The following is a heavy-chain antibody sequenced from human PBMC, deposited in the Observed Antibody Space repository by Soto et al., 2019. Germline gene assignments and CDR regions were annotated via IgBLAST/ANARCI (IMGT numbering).Heavy chain of an antibody. CDR2: IWYDGSNK. CDR1: GFSFSSYG. D-gene: IGHD3-10*01. CDR3: ARDGSGDRHAFDI. J-gene: IGHJ3*02. V-gene: IGHV3-33*01. Sequence: QVQLVESGGGVVQSGRSLRLSCAASGFSFSSYGMHWVRQAPGKGLEWVAVIWYDGSNKYYADSVKGRFTISRDNSKNTLYLLMNSLRAKDTAVYYCARDGSGDRHAFDIWGQGTMVTVSS.